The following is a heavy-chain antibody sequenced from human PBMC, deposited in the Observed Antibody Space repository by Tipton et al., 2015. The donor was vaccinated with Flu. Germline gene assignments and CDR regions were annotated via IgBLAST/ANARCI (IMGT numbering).Heavy chain of an antibody. D-gene: IGHD3-10*01. CDR1: GDSIGSRYY. Sequence: LKLTCSVSGDSIGSRYYWGWIRQPPGKGLEWIGNIHRSGNTYHNPSLKSRVTISVDTSKNQFSLKLRSVTAADTAMYYCARVDRGVNDYWGQGTLVTVSS. J-gene: IGHJ4*02. CDR3: ARVDRGVNDY. V-gene: IGHV4-38-2*02. CDR2: IHRSGNT.